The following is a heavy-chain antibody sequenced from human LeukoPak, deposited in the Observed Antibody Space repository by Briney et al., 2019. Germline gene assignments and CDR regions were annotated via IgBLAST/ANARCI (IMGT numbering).Heavy chain of an antibody. V-gene: IGHV4-59*01. J-gene: IGHJ4*02. Sequence: PSETLSLTCTVSGGSISSYYWSWIRQPPGKGLEWIGYIYYSGSTNYNPSLKSRVTISVDTSKNQFSLKLSSVTAADTAVYYCASLDVYYYDSSGYSGFGYWGQGTLVTFSS. D-gene: IGHD3-22*01. CDR3: ASLDVYYYDSSGYSGFGY. CDR2: IYYSGST. CDR1: GGSISSYY.